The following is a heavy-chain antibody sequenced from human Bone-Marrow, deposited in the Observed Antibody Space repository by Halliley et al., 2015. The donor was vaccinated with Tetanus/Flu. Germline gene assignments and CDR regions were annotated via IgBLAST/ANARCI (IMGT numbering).Heavy chain of an antibody. D-gene: IGHD5-12*01. V-gene: IGHV4-4*02. CDR3: AKAEGPRWLGD. CDR2: IYHSGST. J-gene: IGHJ4*02. CDR1: GGSISGSKW. Sequence: TLSLTCTVSGGSISGSKWWTWVRQPPGKGLEWIGEIYHSGSTNYNPSLKSRVTIAVDKSKNQFSLNLSSVTAADTAVYYCAKAEGPRWLGDWGQGILLTVSS.